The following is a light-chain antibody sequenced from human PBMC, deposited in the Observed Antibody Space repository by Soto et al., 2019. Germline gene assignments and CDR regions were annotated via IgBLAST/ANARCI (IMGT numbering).Light chain of an antibody. CDR2: EVS. CDR1: SSDVGGYNY. Sequence: QSALTQPASVSGSPGQSITISCTGTSSDVGGYNYVSWYQQHPGKAPKLMIYEVSNRPSGVSNRFSGSKSGNTASLTISGLQAEDEADYYSRSYTSSSPLVFGTGTKLTVL. CDR3: RSYTSSSPLV. V-gene: IGLV2-14*01. J-gene: IGLJ1*01.